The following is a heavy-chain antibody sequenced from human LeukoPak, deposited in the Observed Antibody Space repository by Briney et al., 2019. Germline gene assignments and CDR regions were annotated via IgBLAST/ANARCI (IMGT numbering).Heavy chain of an antibody. D-gene: IGHD3-10*01. CDR1: GFTFSSYG. CDR2: IRYDGSNK. V-gene: IGHV3-30*02. Sequence: GGSLRLSCAASGFTFSSYGMHWVRQAPGKGLEWVAFIRYDGSNKYYADSVKGRFTISRDNSKSTLYIQMNGLRAEDTAVYYCARAKPKNMVRGLIMRRESRYYFDYWGQGTLVTVSS. CDR3: ARAKPKNMVRGLIMRRESRYYFDY. J-gene: IGHJ4*02.